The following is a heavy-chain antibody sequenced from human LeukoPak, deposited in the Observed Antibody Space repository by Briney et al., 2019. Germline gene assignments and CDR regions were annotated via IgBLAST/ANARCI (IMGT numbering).Heavy chain of an antibody. V-gene: IGHV4-61*02. D-gene: IGHD1-26*01. CDR1: GGSISTGTFS. CDR2: IYTTGTT. J-gene: IGHJ6*03. Sequence: SETLSLTCTVSGGSISTGTFSWSWIRQPAGKGLEWIGRIYTTGTTNYSPSLKSRVTISIDASKSHFSLRLTSVTAADTAIYYCARDAGSYVSYMDVWGKGTAVTVSS. CDR3: ARDAGSYVSYMDV.